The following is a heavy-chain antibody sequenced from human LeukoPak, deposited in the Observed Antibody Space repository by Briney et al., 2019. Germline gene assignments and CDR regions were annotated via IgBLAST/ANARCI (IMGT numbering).Heavy chain of an antibody. CDR1: GGSISRSNW. Sequence: SGTLSLTCAVSGGSISRSNWWTWVRQPPGKGLEWIGEIDRSGSINYNPSLKSRVTISVDKSKNQFSLKLSSVTAADTAVYYCARHHSDGLIDYWGQGTLVTVSS. J-gene: IGHJ4*02. CDR3: ARHHSDGLIDY. CDR2: IDRSGSI. D-gene: IGHD3-10*01. V-gene: IGHV4-4*02.